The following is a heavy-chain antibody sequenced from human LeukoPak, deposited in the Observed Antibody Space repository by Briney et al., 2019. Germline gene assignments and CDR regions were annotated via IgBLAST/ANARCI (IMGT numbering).Heavy chain of an antibody. J-gene: IGHJ5*02. CDR3: ARTPGGIVVVPAAMEAWFDP. CDR2: IYHSGST. Sequence: SETLSLTCTVSGGSISSGGYYWSWIRQSPGKGLEWIGYIYHSGSTYYNPSLKSRVTISVDRSKNQFSLKLSSVTAADTAVYYCARTPGGIVVVPAAMEAWFDPWGQGTLVTVSS. D-gene: IGHD2-2*01. CDR1: GGSISSGGYY. V-gene: IGHV4-30-2*06.